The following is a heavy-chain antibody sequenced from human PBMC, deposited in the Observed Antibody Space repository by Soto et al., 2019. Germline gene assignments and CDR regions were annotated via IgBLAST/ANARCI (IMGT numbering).Heavy chain of an antibody. Sequence: QVQLQQWGAGLLKPSETLSLTCAVYGGSFSGYYWSWIRQPPGKGLEWIGEINHSGSTNYNPSHKSRVTISVDTSKNQFSLKLSSVTAADTAVYYCARDLSYCGGDCYPRGRKYFQHWGQGTLDTVSS. CDR2: INHSGST. V-gene: IGHV4-34*01. J-gene: IGHJ1*01. CDR3: ARDLSYCGGDCYPRGRKYFQH. CDR1: GGSFSGYY. D-gene: IGHD2-21*02.